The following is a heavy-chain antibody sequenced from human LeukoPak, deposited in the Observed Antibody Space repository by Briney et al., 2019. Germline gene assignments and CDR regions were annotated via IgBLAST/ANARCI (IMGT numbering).Heavy chain of an antibody. Sequence: SETLSLTCTVTGDSVSGYYWSWIRQPPEMGLELIGYIHSIGITHFNAALKSRVTMSIDSSQSQVSLRLSFVTAADTAVYYCARSYCTGGSCLYYDSWGQGILVTVSS. V-gene: IGHV4-59*02. CDR2: IHSIGIT. D-gene: IGHD2-8*02. CDR3: ARSYCTGGSCLYYDS. CDR1: GDSVSGYY. J-gene: IGHJ4*02.